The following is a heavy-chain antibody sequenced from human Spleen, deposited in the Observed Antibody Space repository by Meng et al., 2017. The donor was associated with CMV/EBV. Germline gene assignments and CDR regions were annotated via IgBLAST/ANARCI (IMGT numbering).Heavy chain of an antibody. Sequence: QGPVQATGPGLGKPSQTLSLPYPGAGGSRGSGDYFWNWIRQPPGKGLEWIGYIYYSGNTYYNPSLKSRVTISIDTSKNQFSLKLSSVTAADTAVYYCARAEYYNWFDPWGQGTLVTVSS. CDR3: ARAEYYNWFDP. J-gene: IGHJ5*02. D-gene: IGHD1-14*01. CDR1: GGSRGSGDYF. V-gene: IGHV4-30-4*01. CDR2: IYYSGNT.